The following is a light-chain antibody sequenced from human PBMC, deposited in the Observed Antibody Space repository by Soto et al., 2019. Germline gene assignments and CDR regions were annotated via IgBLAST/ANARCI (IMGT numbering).Light chain of an antibody. CDR2: EVT. CDR3: SSFTSRFTFV. Sequence: SALTQPASVSGSPGQSIAISCTGTRSGVGAYNYVSWYQKHPGKAPKLLISEVTNRPSGVSDRFSGSKSGNTACLTISGLQAEDEADYYCSSFTSRFTFVFGSGTKVTV. V-gene: IGLV2-14*01. CDR1: RSGVGAYNY. J-gene: IGLJ1*01.